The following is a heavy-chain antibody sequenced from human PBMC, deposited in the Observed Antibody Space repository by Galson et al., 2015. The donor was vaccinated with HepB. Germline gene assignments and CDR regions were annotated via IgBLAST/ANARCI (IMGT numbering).Heavy chain of an antibody. Sequence: SLRLSXXXSGFTXSXYSMXWVRQAPGKGLEWVSSISSSSSYIYYADSVKGRFTISRDNAKNSLYLQMNSLRAEDTAVYYCARDSWSHYDSSGYYNPFYYWXXXTLXXVSS. CDR1: GFTXSXYS. V-gene: IGHV3-21*01. CDR3: ARDSWSHYDSSGYYNPFYY. CDR2: ISSSSSYI. D-gene: IGHD3-22*01. J-gene: IGHJ4*01.